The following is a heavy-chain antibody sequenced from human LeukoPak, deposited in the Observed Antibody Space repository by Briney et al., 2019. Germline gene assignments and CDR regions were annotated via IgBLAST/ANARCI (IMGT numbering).Heavy chain of an antibody. J-gene: IGHJ6*03. CDR2: ISSSGSTI. CDR3: AREGYYYMDV. V-gene: IGHV3-48*03. Sequence: GGSLRLSCAASGFTFSNYEMKWVRQAPGKGLEWVSYISSSGSTIYYADSVRGRFTISRDSAKNSLYLQMNSLRAEDTAVYYCAREGYYYMDVWGKGTTVTISS. CDR1: GFTFSNYE.